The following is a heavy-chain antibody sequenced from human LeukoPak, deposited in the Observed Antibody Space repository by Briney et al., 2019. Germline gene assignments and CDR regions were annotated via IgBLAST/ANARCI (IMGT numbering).Heavy chain of an antibody. D-gene: IGHD5-12*01. CDR1: GGSVSSYY. Sequence: PSETLSLTCTVSGGSVSSYYWSWIRQPPGRGLEWIGYIYYSGSTNYNPSLKSRVTISVDTSKNQFSLKLSSVTAADTAVYYYAGGSGYAFDYWGQGTLVTVSS. CDR3: AGGSGYAFDY. J-gene: IGHJ4*02. CDR2: IYYSGST. V-gene: IGHV4-59*02.